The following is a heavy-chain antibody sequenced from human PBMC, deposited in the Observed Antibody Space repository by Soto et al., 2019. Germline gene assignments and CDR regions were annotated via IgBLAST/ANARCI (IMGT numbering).Heavy chain of an antibody. Sequence: QVTLKESGPVLVKPTATLTLTCTVSGFSLSNARMGVSWIRQPPGKALEWLAHIFSNDEKSYSTSLKSRLTISKDTSKSQVVLTMTNMDPVDTATYYCARIRTTVTYYYYGMDVWGQGTTVTVSS. CDR3: ARIRTTVTYYYYGMDV. V-gene: IGHV2-26*01. CDR2: IFSNDEK. J-gene: IGHJ6*02. D-gene: IGHD4-17*01. CDR1: GFSLSNARMG.